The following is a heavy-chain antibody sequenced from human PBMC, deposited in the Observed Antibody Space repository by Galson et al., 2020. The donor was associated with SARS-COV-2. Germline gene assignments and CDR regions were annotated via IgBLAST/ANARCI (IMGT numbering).Heavy chain of an antibody. V-gene: IGHV3-21*01. J-gene: IGHJ6*03. CDR1: GFNFNSYT. D-gene: IGHD2-2*01. Sequence: GGSLRLSCAASGFNFNSYTMNWVRQDPGKGLEWDSSISISSNYIYYADSVRGRFTISRDNAKNSLYMEMNSLRAEDTAVYFCARQPEDDVVVLGDYYYLDVWGKGTTVTVSS. CDR2: ISISSNYI. CDR3: ARQPEDDVVVLGDYYYLDV.